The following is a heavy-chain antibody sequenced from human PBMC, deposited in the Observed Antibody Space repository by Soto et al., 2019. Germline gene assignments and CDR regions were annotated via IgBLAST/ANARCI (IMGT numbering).Heavy chain of an antibody. CDR3: AKGSIPNLSYYYGMDV. J-gene: IGHJ6*02. D-gene: IGHD3-9*01. CDR1: GFTFSSYA. CDR2: ISVGGSST. Sequence: GGSLRLSCAASGFTFSSYAMSWVRQAPGKGLVWVSSISVGGSSTYYADSMKGRFTISRDNSNNTLYLQMNSLRAEDTATYYCAKGSIPNLSYYYGMDVWGQGTTVTVSS. V-gene: IGHV3-23*01.